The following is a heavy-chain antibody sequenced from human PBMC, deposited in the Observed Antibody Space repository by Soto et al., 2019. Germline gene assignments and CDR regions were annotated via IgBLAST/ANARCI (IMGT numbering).Heavy chain of an antibody. V-gene: IGHV4-34*01. D-gene: IGHD3-9*01. CDR2: INHSGST. Sequence: SETLSLTCAVYGGSFSGYYWSWIRQPPGKGLEWIGEINHSGSTNYNPSLKSRVTISVDTSKNQFSLKLSSVTAADTAVYYCARGGGTYYDILTGYYNAVMLDYWGQGTLVT. CDR3: ARGGGTYYDILTGYYNAVMLDY. CDR1: GGSFSGYY. J-gene: IGHJ4*02.